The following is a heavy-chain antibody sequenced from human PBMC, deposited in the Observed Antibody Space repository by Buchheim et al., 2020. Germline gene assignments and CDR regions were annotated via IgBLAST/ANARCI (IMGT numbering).Heavy chain of an antibody. Sequence: EVQVVESGGGIVQPGGSLRLSCAASGFTFSSYWMHWVRQAPGKGLVWVSRMNSDGSSTKYADYVKGRFTMSRDKAKNTLYLQMNSLRAEDTAMYYCATGNGHGMDVWGQGTT. CDR2: MNSDGSST. CDR3: ATGNGHGMDV. CDR1: GFTFSSYW. J-gene: IGHJ6*02. D-gene: IGHD2-8*01. V-gene: IGHV3-74*03.